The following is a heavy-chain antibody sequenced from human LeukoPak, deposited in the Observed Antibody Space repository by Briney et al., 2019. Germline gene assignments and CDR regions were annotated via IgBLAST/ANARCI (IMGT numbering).Heavy chain of an antibody. D-gene: IGHD2-21*01. V-gene: IGHV3-7*01. CDR3: VRDGEGLDF. CDR1: GFTFSKFW. J-gene: IGHJ3*01. CDR2: IKQGGDEK. Sequence: GGSLRLSCSASGFTFSKFWMSWARQAPGKGLEWVADIKQGGDEKYYVDSVKGRFTISRGDAKDSLYLQMNSLRVEDTAVYYCVRDGEGLDFWGQGTTVTVSS.